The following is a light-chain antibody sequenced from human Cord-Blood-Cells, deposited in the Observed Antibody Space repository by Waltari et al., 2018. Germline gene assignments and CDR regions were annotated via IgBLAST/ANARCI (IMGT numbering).Light chain of an antibody. CDR1: SSDVGSYNL. CDR2: EGS. J-gene: IGLJ3*02. CDR3: CSYAGRV. V-gene: IGLV2-23*01. Sequence: QSALTQPASVSGSPGQSITISCTGTSSDVGSYNLVSWYQQHPGKAPKLMIYEGSKRPSAVSNRFSGSKSGNTASLTSSGLQAEDEADYYCCSYAGRVFGGGTKLTVL.